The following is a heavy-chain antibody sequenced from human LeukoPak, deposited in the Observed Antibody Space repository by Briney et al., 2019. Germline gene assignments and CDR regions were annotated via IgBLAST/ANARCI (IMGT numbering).Heavy chain of an antibody. V-gene: IGHV3-7*03. CDR1: GFTFSGYW. Sequence: PGGSLRLSCVASGFTFSGYWMSWVRQAPGKGLEWMANIKQDGSEKYYVDSVKGRFTISRDNAKNSLYLQMNSLRAEDTAVYYCARATYYYGSGGPETGYWGQGTLVTVSS. J-gene: IGHJ4*02. CDR3: ARATYYYGSGGPETGY. D-gene: IGHD3-10*01. CDR2: IKQDGSEK.